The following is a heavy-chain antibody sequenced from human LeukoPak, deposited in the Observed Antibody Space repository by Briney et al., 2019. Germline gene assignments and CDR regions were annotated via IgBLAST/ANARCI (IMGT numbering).Heavy chain of an antibody. V-gene: IGHV4-39*07. Sequence: PSETLSLTCTVSGGSISSSSYYWGWIRQPPGKGLEWIGSIYYSGSTYYNPSLKSRVTISVDTSKNQFSLKLSSVTAADTAVYYCARDSNHPSIAARPIAAWGQGTLVTVSS. CDR1: GGSISSSSYY. CDR3: ARDSNHPSIAARPIAA. J-gene: IGHJ5*02. CDR2: IYYSGST. D-gene: IGHD6-6*01.